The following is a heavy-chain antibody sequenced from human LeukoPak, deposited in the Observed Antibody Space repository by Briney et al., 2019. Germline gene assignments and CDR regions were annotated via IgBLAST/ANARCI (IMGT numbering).Heavy chain of an antibody. Sequence: GGSLRLSCSASGFTVSDNYVSWVRQAPGKGLEWVAVIHSGGITYYKDSVKGRFSISRDTSKNTVFLQMDSLRGDDTGVYFCAKLGRGSGWYLDSWGQGTRVTVSS. J-gene: IGHJ4*02. V-gene: IGHV3-53*01. CDR1: GFTVSDNY. D-gene: IGHD6-19*01. CDR2: IHSGGIT. CDR3: AKLGRGSGWYLDS.